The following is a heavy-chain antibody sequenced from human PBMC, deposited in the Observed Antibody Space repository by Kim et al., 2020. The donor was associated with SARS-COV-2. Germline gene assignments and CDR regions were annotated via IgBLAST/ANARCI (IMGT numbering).Heavy chain of an antibody. CDR3: AGGFDP. Sequence: YSRGTNYNPSLRSRVTITVDTSENQFSLKLSSVTAADTAVYYCAGGFDPWGQGTLVTVSS. V-gene: IGHV4-59*09. CDR2: YSRGT. J-gene: IGHJ5*02.